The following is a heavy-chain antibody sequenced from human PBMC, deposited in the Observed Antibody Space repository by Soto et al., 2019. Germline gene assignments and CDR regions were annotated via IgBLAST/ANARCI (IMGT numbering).Heavy chain of an antibody. D-gene: IGHD1-26*01. CDR1: GVTFSDHY. CDR3: SILEGA. J-gene: IGHJ4*02. V-gene: IGHV3-72*01. Sequence: EVQLVESGGGLVQPGGSLTLSCAVSGVTFSDHYMEWVRQAPGKGLEWVARSRNKAKSYSTDFAASVKGRFTISRDESKNSLYLQMNGLKTEDTAVYYCSILEGAWGQGTLVTVSS. CDR2: SRNKAKSYST.